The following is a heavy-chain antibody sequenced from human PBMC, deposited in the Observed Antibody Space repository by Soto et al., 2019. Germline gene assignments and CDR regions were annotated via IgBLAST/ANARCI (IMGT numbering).Heavy chain of an antibody. D-gene: IGHD6-19*01. CDR3: ASAVAGTHDAFDI. Sequence: EASVKVSCKASGYTFTSYGISWVRQAPGQGLEWMGWISAYNGNTNYAQKLQGRVTMTTDTSTSTAYMELRSLRSDDTAVYYCASAVAGTHDAFDIWGQGTMVTVSS. CDR2: ISAYNGNT. J-gene: IGHJ3*02. CDR1: GYTFTSYG. V-gene: IGHV1-18*01.